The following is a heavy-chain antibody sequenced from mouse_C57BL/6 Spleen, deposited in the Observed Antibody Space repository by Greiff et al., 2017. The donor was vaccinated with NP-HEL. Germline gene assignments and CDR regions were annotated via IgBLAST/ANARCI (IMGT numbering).Heavy chain of an antibody. CDR2: ISSGGDYI. V-gene: IGHV5-9-1*02. CDR1: GFTFSSYA. CDR3: TRDGYYSHYFDY. J-gene: IGHJ2*01. Sequence: EVKLMESGEGLVKPGGSLKLSCAASGFTFSSYAMSWVRQTPEKRLEWVAYISSGGDYIYYADTVKGRFTISRDNARNTLYLQMSSLKSEDTAMYYCTRDGYYSHYFDYWGQGTTLTVSS. D-gene: IGHD2-3*01.